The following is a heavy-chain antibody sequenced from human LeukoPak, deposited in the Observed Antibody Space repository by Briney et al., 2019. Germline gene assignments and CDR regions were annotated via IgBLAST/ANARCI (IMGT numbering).Heavy chain of an antibody. CDR2: IYSGGST. V-gene: IGHV3-66*04. J-gene: IGHJ6*02. CDR3: AKLKYYYYGMDV. Sequence: PGGSLRLSCAASGFTVSSNYMSWVRQAPGKGLEWVSVIYSGGSTYYADSVKGRFTISRDNSKNTLYLQMNSLRAEDTAVYYCAKLKYYYYGMDVWGQGTTVTISS. CDR1: GFTVSSNY.